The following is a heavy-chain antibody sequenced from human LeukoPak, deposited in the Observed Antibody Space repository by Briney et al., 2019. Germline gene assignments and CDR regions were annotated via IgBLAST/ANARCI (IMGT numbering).Heavy chain of an antibody. D-gene: IGHD6-13*01. CDR2: INHSGST. J-gene: IGHJ6*02. V-gene: IGHV4-34*01. Sequence: SETLSLTCAVYGGSFSGYYWSWIRQPPGKGLEWIGEINHSGSTNSNPSLKSRVTISVDTSKNQFSLKLSSVTAADTAVYYCARGPGGASSWYYYGMDVWGQGTTVTVSS. CDR3: ARGPGGASSWYYYGMDV. CDR1: GGSFSGYY.